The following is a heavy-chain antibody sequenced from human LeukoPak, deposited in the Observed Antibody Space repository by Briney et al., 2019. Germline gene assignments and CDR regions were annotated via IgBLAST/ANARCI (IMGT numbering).Heavy chain of an antibody. CDR3: SCLPLYCGGDGSGY. CDR1: GYTFTSYA. V-gene: IGHV7-4-1*02. Sequence: GASVKVSCKASGYTFTSYAMSWVRQAPGQGLEWMGWINTNTGNPTYAQGFTGRFVFSLDTSVSTAYLQISSLKAEDTAVYYCSCLPLYCGGDGSGYWGQGTLVTVSS. D-gene: IGHD2-21*02. J-gene: IGHJ4*02. CDR2: INTNTGNP.